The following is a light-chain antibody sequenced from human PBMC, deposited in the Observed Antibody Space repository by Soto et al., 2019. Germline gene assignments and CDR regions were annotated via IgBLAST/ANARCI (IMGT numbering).Light chain of an antibody. Sequence: DIVMTQSPDPLAVTLGERATINWKSSQSVLYSSNNKNYLAWYQQKPGQPPKLLIYWTSTRESGVPDRFSGSGSGTDFTLTISSLQAEDVAVYYCQQYYSAPPTFGQGTKVEIK. V-gene: IGKV4-1*01. J-gene: IGKJ1*01. CDR1: QSVLYSSNNKNY. CDR2: WTS. CDR3: QQYYSAPPT.